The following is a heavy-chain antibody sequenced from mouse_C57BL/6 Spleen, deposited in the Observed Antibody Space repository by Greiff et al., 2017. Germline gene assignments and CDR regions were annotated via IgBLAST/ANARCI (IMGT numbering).Heavy chain of an antibody. V-gene: IGHV5-4*01. CDR3: ARDYYGSSYRGYAMDY. CDR2: ISDGGSYT. CDR1: GFTFSSYA. Sequence: EVQVVESGGGLVKPGGSLKLSCAASGFTFSSYAMSWVRQTPEKRLEWVATISDGGSYTYYPDNVKGRFTISRDNAKNNLYLQMSHLKSEDTAMYYCARDYYGSSYRGYAMDYWGQGTSVTVSA. D-gene: IGHD1-1*01. J-gene: IGHJ4*01.